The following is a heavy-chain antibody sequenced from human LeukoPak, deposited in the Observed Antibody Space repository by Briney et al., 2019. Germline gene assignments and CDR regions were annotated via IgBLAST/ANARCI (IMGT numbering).Heavy chain of an antibody. CDR1: GFTFGDYA. Sequence: GGSLRLSCTASGFTFGDYAMSWVRQAPGKGLEWVGFIRSKAYGGTTEYAASVKGRFTISRDDSKSIAYLQMNSLKTEDTAVYYCTRDTSWYDRGLDYWGQGTLVTVSS. CDR2: IRSKAYGGTT. J-gene: IGHJ4*02. V-gene: IGHV3-49*04. D-gene: IGHD6-13*01. CDR3: TRDTSWYDRGLDY.